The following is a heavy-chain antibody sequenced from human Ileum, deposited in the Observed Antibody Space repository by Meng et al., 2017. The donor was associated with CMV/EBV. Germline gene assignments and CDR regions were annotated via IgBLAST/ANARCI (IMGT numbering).Heavy chain of an antibody. CDR3: ARVRVTGRAEYHY. V-gene: IGHV1-46*04. J-gene: IGHJ4*02. Sequence: AAGYSRSTYLKRWRQQAPGEGHGWIGKINPTNGGKDYEKQLKRRVTMTTDTSTNTIYVERSSLTYDDTAVYYCARVRVTGRAEYHYWGQETLVTVSS. D-gene: IGHD2-21*02. CDR1: GYSRSTYL. CDR2: INPTNGGK.